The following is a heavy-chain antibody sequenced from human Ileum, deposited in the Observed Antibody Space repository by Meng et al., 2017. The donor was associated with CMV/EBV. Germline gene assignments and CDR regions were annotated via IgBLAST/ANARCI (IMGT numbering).Heavy chain of an antibody. CDR1: GFTFSSYA. Sequence: GGSLRLSCAASGFTFSSYAMHWVRQAPGKGLEWVAVISYDGSNKYYADSVKGRFTISRDNSKNTLYLQMNSLRAEDTAVYYCAKDLLGMGYYYYGMDVWGQGTTVTVSS. CDR3: AKDLLGMGYYYYGMDV. V-gene: IGHV3-30-3*01. D-gene: IGHD7-27*01. CDR2: ISYDGSNK. J-gene: IGHJ6*02.